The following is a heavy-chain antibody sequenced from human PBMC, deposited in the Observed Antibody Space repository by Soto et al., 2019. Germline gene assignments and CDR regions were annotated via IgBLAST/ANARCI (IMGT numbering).Heavy chain of an antibody. Sequence: QITLKESGPTLVKPTQTLTLTCTFSGFSLSTSGVGVGWIRQPPGKALEWLALIYWDDDKRYSPSLKSRLTITKDTSKIQVVLTMTNMDPVDTATYYCAHGTVTLFCTWFDPWGQGTLVTVSS. V-gene: IGHV2-5*02. CDR3: AHGTVTLFCTWFDP. J-gene: IGHJ5*02. D-gene: IGHD3-9*01. CDR2: IYWDDDK. CDR1: GFSLSTSGVG.